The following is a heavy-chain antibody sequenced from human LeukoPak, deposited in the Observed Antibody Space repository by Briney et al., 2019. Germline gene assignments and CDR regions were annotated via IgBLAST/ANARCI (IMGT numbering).Heavy chain of an antibody. J-gene: IGHJ5*02. CDR1: GFDFSSYG. D-gene: IGHD5-18*01. CDR2: ISYDGTKK. CDR3: ANRVGYSYGA. Sequence: GGSLRLSCAASGFDFSSYGMHWVRQAPGKALEWVALISYDGTKKYAAEPVRGRFSISRDNSKNTLYLQMNSLRAEDTAVYYCANRVGYSYGAWGQGTLVTVSS. V-gene: IGHV3-30*12.